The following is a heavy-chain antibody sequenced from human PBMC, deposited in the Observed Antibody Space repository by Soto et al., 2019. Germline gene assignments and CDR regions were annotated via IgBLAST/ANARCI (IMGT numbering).Heavy chain of an antibody. D-gene: IGHD3-3*01. J-gene: IGHJ6*02. CDR3: TTGRFLEWLDYYYYGMDV. CDR2: IKSKTDGGTT. CDR1: GFTFSNAW. V-gene: IGHV3-15*07. Sequence: GGSLRLSCAASGFTFSNAWMNWVRQAPGKGLEWVGRIKSKTDGGTTDYAAPVKGRFTISRDDSKNTLYLQMNSLKTEDTAVYYCTTGRFLEWLDYYYYGMDVWGQGTTVTVSS.